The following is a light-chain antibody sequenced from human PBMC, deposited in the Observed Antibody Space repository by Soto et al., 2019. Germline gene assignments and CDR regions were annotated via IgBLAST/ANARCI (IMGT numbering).Light chain of an antibody. Sequence: QSALTQPASVSGSPGQSITISCTGTSSDVGGYNYVSWYQQQPGKAPKLIIYDVSNRPSGVSNPFSGSKSGNTASLTISGVQSEDEADYYCSSYTSSSTLVFGGGTKLTVL. CDR2: DVS. CDR1: SSDVGGYNY. V-gene: IGLV2-14*01. J-gene: IGLJ2*01. CDR3: SSYTSSSTLV.